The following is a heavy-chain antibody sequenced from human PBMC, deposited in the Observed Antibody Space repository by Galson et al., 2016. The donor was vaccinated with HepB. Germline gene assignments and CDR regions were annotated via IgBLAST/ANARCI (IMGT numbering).Heavy chain of an antibody. Sequence: SVKVSCKASGYMFTGFDMNWVRQAPGQGLEWMGRISPNNGDTNYAQNLVGRVTMTTDTSTSTAYMELTSLRSDDTAMYYCPTSGPGVEDDNFDIWGQGTMVIVSS. CDR1: GYMFTGFD. CDR2: ISPNNGDT. CDR3: PTSGPGVEDDNFDI. D-gene: IGHD3-3*01. V-gene: IGHV1-2*06. J-gene: IGHJ3*02.